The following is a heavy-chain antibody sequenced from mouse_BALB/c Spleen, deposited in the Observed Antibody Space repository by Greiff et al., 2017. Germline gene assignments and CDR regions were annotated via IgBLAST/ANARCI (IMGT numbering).Heavy chain of an antibody. CDR1: GYSFTGYY. D-gene: IGHD2-3*01. V-gene: IGHV1S34*01. Sequence: LVKTGASVKISCKASGYSFTGYYMHWVKQSHGKSLEWIGYISCYNGATSYNQKFKGKATFTVDTSSSTAYMQFNSLTSEDSAVYYCARDDGYYASYAMDDWGQGTSVTVSS. J-gene: IGHJ4*01. CDR3: ARDDGYYASYAMDD. CDR2: ISCYNGAT.